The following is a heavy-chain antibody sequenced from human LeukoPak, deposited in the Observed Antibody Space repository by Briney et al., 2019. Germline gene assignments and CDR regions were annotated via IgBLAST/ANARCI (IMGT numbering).Heavy chain of an antibody. Sequence: ASVKVSCKASGYTFTSYYMHWVRQAPGKGLEWVSAISGSGGSTYYADSVKGRFTISRDNSKNTLYLQMNSLRAEDTAVYYCARILGYDILTGSHPPFDYWGQGTLVTVSS. CDR2: ISGSGGST. CDR1: GYTFTSYY. V-gene: IGHV3-23*01. CDR3: ARILGYDILTGSHPPFDY. D-gene: IGHD3-9*01. J-gene: IGHJ4*02.